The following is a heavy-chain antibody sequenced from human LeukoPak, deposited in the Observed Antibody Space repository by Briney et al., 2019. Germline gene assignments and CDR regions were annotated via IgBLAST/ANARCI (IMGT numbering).Heavy chain of an antibody. V-gene: IGHV1-18*01. Sequence: ASVKVSCKASGYTFTSYGISWVRQAPGQGLEWMGWISAYNGNTNYAQKLQGRVTMTTDTSTSTAYMELRSLRSDDTAVYYCARVLRGTMIVVALFDYWGQGTLVTVSS. D-gene: IGHD3-22*01. CDR3: ARVLRGTMIVVALFDY. CDR1: GYTFTSYG. J-gene: IGHJ4*02. CDR2: ISAYNGNT.